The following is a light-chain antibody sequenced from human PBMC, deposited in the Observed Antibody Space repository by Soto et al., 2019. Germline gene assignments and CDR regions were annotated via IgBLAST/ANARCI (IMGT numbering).Light chain of an antibody. CDR1: SASVSTTYY. V-gene: IGLV8-61*01. CDR3: VLYMGSGISV. J-gene: IGLJ7*01. CDR2: NTN. Sequence: QTVVTQEPSFSVSPGGTVTLTCGLTSASVSTTYYPSWYQQTPGQSPRTLIYNTNTRCSGVPDRFSGSLLGNKAALTITGAQADDESDYYCVLYMGSGISVFGGGTQLTVL.